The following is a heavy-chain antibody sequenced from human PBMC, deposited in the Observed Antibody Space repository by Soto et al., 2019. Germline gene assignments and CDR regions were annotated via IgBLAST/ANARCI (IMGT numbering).Heavy chain of an antibody. CDR1: GYTFTSYG. Sequence: VASVKVSCKASGYTFTSYGISWVRQAPGQGLEWMGWISAYNGNTNYAQKLQGRVTMTTDTSTSTAYMELRSLRSDDTAVYYCARDPGAVGAIDFDSWGQGTLVSVSA. CDR2: ISAYNGNT. J-gene: IGHJ4*02. D-gene: IGHD1-26*01. V-gene: IGHV1-18*01. CDR3: ARDPGAVGAIDFDS.